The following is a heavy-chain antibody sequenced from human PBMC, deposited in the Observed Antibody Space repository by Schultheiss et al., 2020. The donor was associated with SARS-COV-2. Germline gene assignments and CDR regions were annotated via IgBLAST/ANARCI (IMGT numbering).Heavy chain of an antibody. Sequence: SETLSLTCAVYGGSFSGYYWSWIRQPPGKGLEWIGEINHSGSTYYNPSLKSRVTISVDRSKNQFSLKLSSVTAADTAVYYCARAGGYSGVYYFDYWGQGTLVTVSS. V-gene: IGHV4-34*01. CDR3: ARAGGYSGVYYFDY. CDR2: INHSGST. D-gene: IGHD5-12*01. CDR1: GGSFSGYY. J-gene: IGHJ4*02.